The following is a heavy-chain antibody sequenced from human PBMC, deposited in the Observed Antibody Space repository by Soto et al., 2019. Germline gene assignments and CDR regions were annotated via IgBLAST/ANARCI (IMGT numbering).Heavy chain of an antibody. V-gene: IGHV5-51*01. D-gene: IGHD6-19*01. CDR2: IYPGDSDT. CDR3: ARQGSSGWYNYYYYGMDV. J-gene: IGHJ6*02. Sequence: GESLKISCKGSGYSFTSYWIGWVRQMPGKGLEWMGIIYPGDSDTRYSPSFQGQVTISADKSISTAYLQWSSLKASDTAMYYCARQGSSGWYNYYYYGMDVWGQGTTVTVS. CDR1: GYSFTSYW.